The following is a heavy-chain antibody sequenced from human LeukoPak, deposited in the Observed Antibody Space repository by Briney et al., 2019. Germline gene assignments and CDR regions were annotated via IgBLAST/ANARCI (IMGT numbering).Heavy chain of an antibody. CDR1: GYTFTSYA. CDR2: INTNTGTP. CDR3: ARVETATKH. J-gene: IGHJ4*02. D-gene: IGHD5-24*01. V-gene: IGHV7-4-1*02. Sequence: ASVKVSCKASGYTFTSYAINWVRQAPGQGLEWMGWINTNTGTPTFAQGFTGRFVFSLDTSASTAYLQISGLKAEDTALYYCARVETATKHWGQGTLVTVSS.